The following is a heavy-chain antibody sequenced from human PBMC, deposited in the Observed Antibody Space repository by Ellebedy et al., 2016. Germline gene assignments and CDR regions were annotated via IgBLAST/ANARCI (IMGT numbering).Heavy chain of an antibody. D-gene: IGHD5-24*01. V-gene: IGHV3-7*01. CDR1: GFTFSSYG. CDR3: TRGGMATGYGY. Sequence: GESLKISCAASGFTFSSYGMHWVRQAPGKGLEWVACIKQDGSEKYCVDSVKGRFTISRDNAKNSLYLQMNSLRAEDTAVYYCTRGGMATGYGYWGQGTLVTVSS. J-gene: IGHJ4*02. CDR2: IKQDGSEK.